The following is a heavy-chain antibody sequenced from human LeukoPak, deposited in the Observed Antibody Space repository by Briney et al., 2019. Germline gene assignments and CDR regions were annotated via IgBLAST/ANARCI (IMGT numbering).Heavy chain of an antibody. V-gene: IGHV3-7*01. D-gene: IGHD2-15*01. CDR1: GFSFSSYW. CDR2: INEEGSEK. Sequence: PGGSLRLSCAASGFSFSSYWMSWVRQAPGKGLEWVANINEEGSEKDYGGSVKGRFTISRDNAKNSEYLQMNSLRAEDTAVYFCAAAPNENYFDFWGQGTLVTVSS. CDR3: AAAPNENYFDF. J-gene: IGHJ4*02.